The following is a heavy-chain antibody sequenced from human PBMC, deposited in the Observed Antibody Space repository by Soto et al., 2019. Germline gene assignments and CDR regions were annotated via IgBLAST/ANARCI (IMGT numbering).Heavy chain of an antibody. CDR3: ATRNSVFGIVTFY. CDR2: IHQSGDT. V-gene: IGHV4-4*02. D-gene: IGHD3-16*01. Sequence: QVQLKESGPGLVTPWGTLSLTCAVSGDSVSNGNWWCWVRQPPGRGLEWVGEIHQSGDTNYNPSLKSRVTVSADRSNKHYSLRLNSVTAADTAMYSCATRNSVFGIVTFYWGQGILVTVSS. CDR1: GDSVSNGNW. J-gene: IGHJ4*02.